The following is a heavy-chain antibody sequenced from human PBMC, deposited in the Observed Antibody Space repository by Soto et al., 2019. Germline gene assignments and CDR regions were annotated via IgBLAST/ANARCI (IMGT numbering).Heavy chain of an antibody. CDR2: IYYSGST. J-gene: IGHJ4*02. CDR3: ARVTGFTFYFDY. V-gene: IGHV4-59*01. CDR1: GGSISSYY. Sequence: SETLSLTCTVSGGSISSYYWSWIRQPPGKGLEWIGYIYYSGSTNYNPSLKSRVTISVDTSKNQFSLKLSSVTAADTAVYYCARVTGFTFYFDYWGQGTLVTVSS. D-gene: IGHD1-20*01.